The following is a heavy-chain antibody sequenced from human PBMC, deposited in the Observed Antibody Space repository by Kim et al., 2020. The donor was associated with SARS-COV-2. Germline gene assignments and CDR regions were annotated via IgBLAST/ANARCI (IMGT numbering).Heavy chain of an antibody. J-gene: IGHJ6*04. V-gene: IGHV1-3*01. CDR1: GYTFTSYA. D-gene: IGHD6-13*01. Sequence: ASVKVSCKASGYTFTSYAMHWVRQAPGQRLEWMGWINAGNGNTKYSQKFQGRVTITRDTSASTAYMELSSLRSEDTAVYYCAREGTRSSSWYRVFYYYYGMGVWGEGTTVTVSS. CDR3: AREGTRSSSWYRVFYYYYGMGV. CDR2: INAGNGNT.